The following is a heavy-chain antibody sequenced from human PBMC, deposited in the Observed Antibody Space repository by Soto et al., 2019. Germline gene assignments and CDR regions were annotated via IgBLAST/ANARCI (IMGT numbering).Heavy chain of an antibody. CDR1: GFSFSDYY. V-gene: IGHV3-11*05. CDR3: ARDRGLHNGFDF. J-gene: IGHJ4*02. Sequence: QVQLVESGGGLVKPGGSLRLSCAASGFSFSDYYMSWIRQAPGKGLEWVSYISTSGSSTNYADSVKGRFTISRDNAKNSLDLQMNSLRAEDTAVYYCARDRGLHNGFDFWGQGTLITVSS. CDR2: ISTSGSST. D-gene: IGHD5-12*01.